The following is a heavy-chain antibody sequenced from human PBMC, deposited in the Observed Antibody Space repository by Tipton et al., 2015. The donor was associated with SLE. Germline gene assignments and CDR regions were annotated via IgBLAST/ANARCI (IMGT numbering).Heavy chain of an antibody. D-gene: IGHD3-22*01. CDR2: SNHSGST. V-gene: IGHV4-34*01. J-gene: IGHJ4*02. CDR1: GGSFSGYY. CDR3: ASSGSSGSLD. Sequence: TLSLTCAVYGGSFSGYYWSWIRQPPGEGVEGFGESNHSGSTNNNPSLRSRVTISVDTSKNQFSLKRSSVTAADTAVYYCASSGSSGSLDWGQGTLVTVSS.